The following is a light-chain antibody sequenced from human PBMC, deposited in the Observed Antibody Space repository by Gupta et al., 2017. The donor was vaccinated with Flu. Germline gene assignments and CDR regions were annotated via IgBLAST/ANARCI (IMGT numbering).Light chain of an antibody. V-gene: IGKV1-5*03. Sequence: DIQMTQSPSTLSAPVGDRVTITCRASQTISSWLAWYQQRPGKAPNLLIYKASTLESGVPARFSGSGSGTEFILTISSLQPEDFATYYCQHYNTYPWTFGQGTKVEIK. CDR3: QHYNTYPWT. CDR2: KAS. J-gene: IGKJ1*01. CDR1: QTISSW.